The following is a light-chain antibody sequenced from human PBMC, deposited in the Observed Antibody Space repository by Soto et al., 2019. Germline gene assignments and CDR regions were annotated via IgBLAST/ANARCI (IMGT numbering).Light chain of an antibody. Sequence: EVVMTQSPATLSVSPGERATLSCRASQNVCTNLVCYQQKPGQAARLLIYGASTRAAGIPDRFSGSGSGTEFTLTIIGLQSDDFAVYYCQRFNNWPPWTFGQGTKVDIK. CDR1: QNVCTN. CDR2: GAS. V-gene: IGKV3-15*01. J-gene: IGKJ1*01. CDR3: QRFNNWPPWT.